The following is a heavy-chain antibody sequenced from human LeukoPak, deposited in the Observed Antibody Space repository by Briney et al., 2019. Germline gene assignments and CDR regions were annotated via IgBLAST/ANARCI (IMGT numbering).Heavy chain of an antibody. V-gene: IGHV3-15*01. D-gene: IGHD3-3*01. Sequence: GGSLRLSCAASGFTFSNAWMSWVRQAPGKGLEWVGRIKSKTDGGTTDYAAPGKGRFTISRDDSKNTLYLQMNSLKTEDTAVYYCTRHLPYDFWSGYYGAFDIWGQGTMVTVSS. CDR3: TRHLPYDFWSGYYGAFDI. CDR2: IKSKTDGGTT. CDR1: GFTFSNAW. J-gene: IGHJ3*02.